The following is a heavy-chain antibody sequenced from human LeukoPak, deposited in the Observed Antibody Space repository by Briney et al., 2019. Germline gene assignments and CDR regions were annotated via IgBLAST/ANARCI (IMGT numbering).Heavy chain of an antibody. CDR2: ISSGGDYT. V-gene: IGHV3-64*01. CDR3: ARDRGSGGRDLDY. J-gene: IGHJ4*02. Sequence: GGSLRLPCAASGFTFSAFAMHWVRQTPGKGLEYVSSISSGGDYTYYAISVKDRFIISRDNAKNTLFLQMGSLRPEDMAVYYCARDRGSGGRDLDYWGQGTLVTVSS. CDR1: GFTFSAFA. D-gene: IGHD2-15*01.